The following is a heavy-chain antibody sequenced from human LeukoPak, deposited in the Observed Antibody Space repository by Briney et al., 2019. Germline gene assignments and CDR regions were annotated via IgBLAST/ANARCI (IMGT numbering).Heavy chain of an antibody. Sequence: SETLSLTCAVYGGSFSNYYWSWIRQSPGKGLEWIGEINHSGSTYYNPSLKSRVTMSVDTSKNQFSLNLSSVTAADTAVYYCARRRYYYDSSGYYYQGAFDIWGQGTMVTVSS. V-gene: IGHV4-34*01. D-gene: IGHD3-22*01. J-gene: IGHJ3*02. CDR1: GGSFSNYY. CDR3: ARRRYYYDSSGYYYQGAFDI. CDR2: INHSGST.